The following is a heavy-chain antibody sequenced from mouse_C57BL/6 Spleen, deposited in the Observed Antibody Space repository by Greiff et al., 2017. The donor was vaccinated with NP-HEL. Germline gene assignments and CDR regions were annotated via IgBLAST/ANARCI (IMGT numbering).Heavy chain of an antibody. V-gene: IGHV1-82*01. CDR1: GYAFSSSW. D-gene: IGHD2-1*01. CDR3: ARKDGNYVGNFDY. CDR2: IYPGDGDT. Sequence: VQLQESGPELVKPGASVKISSKASGYAFSSSWMNWVKQRPGKGLEWIGRIYPGDGDTNYNGKFKGKATLTADKSSSTAYMQLSSLTSEDSAVYFCARKDGNYVGNFDYWGQGTTLTVSS. J-gene: IGHJ2*01.